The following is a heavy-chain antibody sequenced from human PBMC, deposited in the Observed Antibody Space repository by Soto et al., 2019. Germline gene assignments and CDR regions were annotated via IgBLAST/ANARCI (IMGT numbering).Heavy chain of an antibody. J-gene: IGHJ6*01. Sequence: QVQLVQSGAEVKKPGSSVKVSCKTSGGTFGSYAISWVRQAPGQGLEWMGGIIPIPGTANYAQKFQGRVTIAADESTSTSYMALSSLRPEDTAVYYCARSQGSSSSLDIYYYFYYGMDVWCQGTTVTVSS. V-gene: IGHV1-69*01. CDR1: GGTFGSYA. D-gene: IGHD2-2*01. CDR2: IIPIPGTA. CDR3: ARSQGSSSSLDIYYYFYYGMDV.